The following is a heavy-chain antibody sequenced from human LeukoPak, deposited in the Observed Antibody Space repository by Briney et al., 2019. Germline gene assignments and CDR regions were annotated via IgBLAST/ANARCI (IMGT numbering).Heavy chain of an antibody. CDR2: IYPRDSEI. D-gene: IGHD6-13*01. CDR1: GYSFSTYW. Sequence: GEPLQISCEGSGYSFSTYWIAWVRQMTGKGLEWMGSIYPRDSEIRYSPSFQGQVTISADNSISTAYLQWSSLKASDTAMYYCARPAYSSSLSSHFDPWGQGTLVTVSS. J-gene: IGHJ5*02. CDR3: ARPAYSSSLSSHFDP. V-gene: IGHV5-51*01.